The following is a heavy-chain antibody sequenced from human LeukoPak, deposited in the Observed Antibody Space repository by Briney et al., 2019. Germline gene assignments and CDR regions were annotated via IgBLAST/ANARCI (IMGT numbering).Heavy chain of an antibody. D-gene: IGHD3-10*01. CDR1: GFTVSSKY. CDR2: IYSGGST. V-gene: IGHV3-66*01. Sequence: QSGGSLRLSCAASGFTVSSKYMSWVRQAPGKVREWLSVIYSGGSTYYADSVKGRFTFSRDNSKNTLYLQMNSLRAEDTAVYYCARAGFTFSDYFGSFFDYWGQGTLVTVSS. J-gene: IGHJ4*02. CDR3: ARAGFTFSDYFGSFFDY.